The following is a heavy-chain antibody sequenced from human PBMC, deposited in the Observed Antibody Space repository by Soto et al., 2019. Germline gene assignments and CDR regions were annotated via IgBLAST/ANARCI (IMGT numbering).Heavy chain of an antibody. CDR3: ARARYGMVYTFDI. CDR1: GCSISSYY. Sequence: QVQLQESGPGLVKPSETLSLTCTVSGCSISSYYWSWIRQPPGKGLEWIGYIYYSGSTNYNPSLKSRDTISSDTSKNQFSLQLTSVTAADSAAYYCARARYGMVYTFDIWGQGTIVTVSS. J-gene: IGHJ3*02. D-gene: IGHD2-8*01. CDR2: IYYSGST. V-gene: IGHV4-59*01.